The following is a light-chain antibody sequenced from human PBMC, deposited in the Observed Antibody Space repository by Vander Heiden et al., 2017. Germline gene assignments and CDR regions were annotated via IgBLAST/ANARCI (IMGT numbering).Light chain of an antibody. CDR2: KAS. CDR3: QHYSSYWT. Sequence: DIKMTQSPSTLSASVGDRVTISGRASQRISSWLAWYQQKPGKAPKLLSYKASSLESGVPSRFSGSASGTEFTLTISSLQPDDFATYYCQHYSSYWTFGQGTNVEIK. CDR1: QRISSW. V-gene: IGKV1-5*03. J-gene: IGKJ1*01.